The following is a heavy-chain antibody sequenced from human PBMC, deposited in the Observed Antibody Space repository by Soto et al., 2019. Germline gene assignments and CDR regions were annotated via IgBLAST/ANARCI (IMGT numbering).Heavy chain of an antibody. CDR2: IIPIFGTA. D-gene: IGHD2-2*02. Sequence: SVKVSCKASGGTFSSYAISWVRQAPGQGLEWMGGIIPIFGTANYAQKFQGRVTITADKSTSTAYMELSSLRSEDTAVYYCARVNCSSTSCYSYYYYGMDVWGQGTTVTVSS. CDR3: ARVNCSSTSCYSYYYYGMDV. CDR1: GGTFSSYA. J-gene: IGHJ6*02. V-gene: IGHV1-69*06.